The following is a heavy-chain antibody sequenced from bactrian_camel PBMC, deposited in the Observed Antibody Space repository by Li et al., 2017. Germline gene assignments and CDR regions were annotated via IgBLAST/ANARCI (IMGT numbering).Heavy chain of an antibody. J-gene: IGHJ4*01. D-gene: IGHD1*01. CDR3: AGTLPYGADAAGGGCNRLPLYEYNY. CDR2: AYSGSGST. V-gene: IGHV3S1*01. CDR1: GYGRNNYC. Sequence: HVQLVESGGGSVQAGGSLRLSCAASGYGRNNYCMAWFRQAPGKEREGVAFAYSGSGSTYVADSVKGRFTISPDNAKNTMYLQMNILKPEDTAMYYCAGTLPYGADAAGGGCNRLPLYEYNYWGQGTQVTVS.